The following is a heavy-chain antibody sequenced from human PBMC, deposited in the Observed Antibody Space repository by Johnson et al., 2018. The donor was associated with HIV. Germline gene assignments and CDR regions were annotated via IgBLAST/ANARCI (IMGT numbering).Heavy chain of an antibody. D-gene: IGHD3-10*01. J-gene: IGHJ3*01. V-gene: IGHV3-9*01. CDR2: ISWNSGSI. CDR1: GFTFSSYA. Sequence: VQLMESGGGLVQPGGSLRLSCAASGFTFSSYAMHWVRQAPGKGLEWVSGISWNSGSIGYADSVKGRFTISRDNAKNSLYLQMNSLRAEDTAVYYCAGVDRGAFDLWGHGTLVTVSS. CDR3: AGVDRGAFDL.